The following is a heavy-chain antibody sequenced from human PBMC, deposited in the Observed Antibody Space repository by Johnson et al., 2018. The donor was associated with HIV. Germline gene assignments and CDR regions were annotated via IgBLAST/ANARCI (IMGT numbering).Heavy chain of an antibody. Sequence: VQLVESGGGVVQPGGSLRLSCAASGFTFSSYGMHWVRQARGKGLEWVAFIRYDGSNKYYVDSVKGRFTISRDNSKNTLSLQMNSLRAEDTAVYYCTKMGALGAFDIWGQGTMVTVSS. CDR3: TKMGALGAFDI. V-gene: IGHV3-30*02. CDR1: GFTFSSYG. J-gene: IGHJ3*02. D-gene: IGHD3-16*01. CDR2: IRYDGSNK.